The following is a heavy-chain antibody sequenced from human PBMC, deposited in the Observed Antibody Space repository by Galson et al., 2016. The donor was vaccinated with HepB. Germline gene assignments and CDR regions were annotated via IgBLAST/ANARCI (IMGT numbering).Heavy chain of an antibody. J-gene: IGHJ5*02. V-gene: IGHV3-33*08. CDR2: TWYDGSNK. D-gene: IGHD3-10*01. CDR3: ARALSLRGVITSPQWFDP. CDR1: GFTVSNNY. Sequence: SLRLSCAASGFTVSNNYMKWVRQAPGKGLEWVAVTWYDGSNKNYADSVKGRFTISRDNSKNTLFLQMNSLRAEDTAVYYCARALSLRGVITSPQWFDPWGQGTTVTVSS.